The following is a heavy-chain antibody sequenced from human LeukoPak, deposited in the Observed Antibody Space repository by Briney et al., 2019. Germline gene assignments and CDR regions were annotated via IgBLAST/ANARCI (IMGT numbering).Heavy chain of an antibody. D-gene: IGHD2-15*01. V-gene: IGHV3-9*01. CDR3: AKDLRGLAFDY. CDR1: GFTFDDYA. CDR2: ISWNSGSI. Sequence: GGSLRLSCAASGFTFDDYAMHWVRQAPGKGLEWVSGISWNSGSIGYADSVKGRFTISRDNAENSLYLQMNSLRAEDTALYYCAKDLRGLAFDYWGQGTLVTVSS. J-gene: IGHJ4*02.